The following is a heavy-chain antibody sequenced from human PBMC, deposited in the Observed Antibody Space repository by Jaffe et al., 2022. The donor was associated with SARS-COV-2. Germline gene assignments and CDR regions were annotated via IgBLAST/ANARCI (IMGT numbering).Heavy chain of an antibody. J-gene: IGHJ3*02. Sequence: QVQLVQSGAEVKKPGASVKVSCKASGYTFTSYDINWVRQATGQGLEWMGWMNPNSGNTGYAQKFQGRVTMTRNTSISTAYMELSSLRSEDTAVYYCARGGLRFLEWPDAFDIWGQGTMVTVSS. CDR2: MNPNSGNT. V-gene: IGHV1-8*01. CDR3: ARGGLRFLEWPDAFDI. CDR1: GYTFTSYD. D-gene: IGHD3-3*01.